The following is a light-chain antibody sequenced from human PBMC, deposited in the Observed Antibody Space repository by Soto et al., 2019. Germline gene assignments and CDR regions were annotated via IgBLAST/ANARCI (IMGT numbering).Light chain of an antibody. CDR1: SGDIGTYNY. CDR3: SSFSRSTPLV. J-gene: IGLJ1*01. Sequence: QSALTQPASVSGSPGQSISISCTGTSGDIGTYNYVSWYQRHPGTAPKLIIYDVTLRPSGVSNRFSGSKSGNTASLTISGLQAEDEADFYCSSFSRSTPLVFGTGTKLTVL. V-gene: IGLV2-14*03. CDR2: DVT.